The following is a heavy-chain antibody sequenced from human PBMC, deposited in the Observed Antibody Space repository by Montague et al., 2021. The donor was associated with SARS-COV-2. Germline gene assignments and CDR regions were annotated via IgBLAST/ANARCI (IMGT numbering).Heavy chain of an antibody. CDR1: GYSISSGYY. V-gene: IGHV4-38-2*02. Sequence: SETLSLTCTVSGYSISSGYYWGWIRQPPGKGLEWIGSIYHSGSTYYHPSLKSRVTISVDTSKNQFSLKLSSVTAADTAVYYCARDVRYYDFWSGRAQTSPDYWGQGTLVTVSS. CDR2: IYHSGST. J-gene: IGHJ4*02. CDR3: ARDVRYYDFWSGRAQTSPDY. D-gene: IGHD3-3*01.